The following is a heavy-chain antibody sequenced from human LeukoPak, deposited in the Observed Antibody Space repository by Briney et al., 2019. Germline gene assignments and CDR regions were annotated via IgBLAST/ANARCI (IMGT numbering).Heavy chain of an antibody. CDR3: ARHTPMVLAPSGYYFLMDV. Sequence: PSETLSLTCTVSGGSIRNYYWSWIRQPPGKGLEWIGYVYYSGSTDSNPSLKSRVAISVDTSKNRFSLKLTSVTAADTAVYYCARHTPMVLAPSGYYFLMDVWGQGTTVTVSS. CDR2: VYYSGST. V-gene: IGHV4-59*08. D-gene: IGHD5-18*01. J-gene: IGHJ6*02. CDR1: GGSIRNYY.